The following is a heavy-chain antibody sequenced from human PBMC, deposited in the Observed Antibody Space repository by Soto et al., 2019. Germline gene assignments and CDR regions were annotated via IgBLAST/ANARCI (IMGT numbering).Heavy chain of an antibody. J-gene: IGHJ5*02. V-gene: IGHV4-4*02. Sequence: PSETLSLTCAVSSGSISSSNWWSWVRQPPGKGLEWIGEIYHSGSTNYNPSLKSRVTISVDKSKNQFSLKLSSVTAADTAVYYCARRSITMVRGVIRDWFDPWGQGTLVTVSS. CDR3: ARRSITMVRGVIRDWFDP. CDR2: IYHSGST. CDR1: SGSISSSNW. D-gene: IGHD3-10*01.